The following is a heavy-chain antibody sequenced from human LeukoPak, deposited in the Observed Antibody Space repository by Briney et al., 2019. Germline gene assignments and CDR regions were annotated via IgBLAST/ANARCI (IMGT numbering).Heavy chain of an antibody. Sequence: AGGSLRLSCAASGFTFSSYSMNWVRQAPGKGLEWVSSISSSSSYIYYADSVKGRFTISRDNAKNSLYLQMNSLRAEDTAVYYCARDHTRWSKSFYDAFDIWDQGTMVTVSS. CDR2: ISSSSSYI. CDR3: ARDHTRWSKSFYDAFDI. D-gene: IGHD6-13*01. CDR1: GFTFSSYS. J-gene: IGHJ3*02. V-gene: IGHV3-21*01.